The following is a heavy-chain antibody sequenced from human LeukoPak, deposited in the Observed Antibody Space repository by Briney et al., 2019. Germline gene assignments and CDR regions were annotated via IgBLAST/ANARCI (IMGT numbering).Heavy chain of an antibody. CDR1: GYTFTGYY. Sequence: GASVKVSCKASGYTFTGYYMQWVRQAPGQGLEWMGWINPNSGGTNYAQKFQGRVTMTRDTSISTAYMELSRLRSDDTAVYYCARDGSGSGANKEWFDPWGQGTLVTVSS. D-gene: IGHD1-26*01. CDR2: INPNSGGT. CDR3: ARDGSGSGANKEWFDP. J-gene: IGHJ5*02. V-gene: IGHV1-2*02.